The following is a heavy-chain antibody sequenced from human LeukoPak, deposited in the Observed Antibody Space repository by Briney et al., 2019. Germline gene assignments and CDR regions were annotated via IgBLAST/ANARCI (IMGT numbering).Heavy chain of an antibody. D-gene: IGHD3-3*01. CDR1: GYTFTSYY. Sequence: ASVKVSCKASGYTFTSYYMHWVRQAPGQGLEWMGIINPSGGSTSYAQKFQGRVTTTRDTSTSTVYMELSSLRSEDTAVYYCARTGAAYYDFWSGYFVWFDPWGQGTLVTVSS. CDR3: ARTGAAYYDFWSGYFVWFDP. J-gene: IGHJ5*02. V-gene: IGHV1-46*01. CDR2: INPSGGST.